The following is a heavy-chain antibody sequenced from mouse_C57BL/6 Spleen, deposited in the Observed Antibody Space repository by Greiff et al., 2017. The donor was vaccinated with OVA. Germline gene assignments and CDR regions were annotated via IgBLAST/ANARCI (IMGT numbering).Heavy chain of an antibody. Sequence: PGAELVMPGASVKLSYKASGYTFTSYWMHWVKQRPGQGLEWIGEIDPSDSYTNYNQKFKGKSTLTVDKSSSTAYMQLSSLTSEDSAVYYCARSRGYYGTPFAYWGQGTLVTVSA. D-gene: IGHD1-1*01. J-gene: IGHJ3*01. CDR1: GYTFTSYW. V-gene: IGHV1-69*01. CDR2: IDPSDSYT. CDR3: ARSRGYYGTPFAY.